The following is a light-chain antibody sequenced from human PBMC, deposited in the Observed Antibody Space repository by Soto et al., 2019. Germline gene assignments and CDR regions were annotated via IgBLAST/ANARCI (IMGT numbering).Light chain of an antibody. CDR2: GAS. CDR3: HQYGSSPST. J-gene: IGKJ1*01. V-gene: IGKV3-20*01. Sequence: EVVLTQSPGTLSLSPGERAALSCRASQSVSSNYLAWYQQKPGQGPRLLIYGASNRATGIPDRFSGSGSGTDFTLTISRPEPEDFAVYYCHQYGSSPSTFGQGTKVDVK. CDR1: QSVSSNY.